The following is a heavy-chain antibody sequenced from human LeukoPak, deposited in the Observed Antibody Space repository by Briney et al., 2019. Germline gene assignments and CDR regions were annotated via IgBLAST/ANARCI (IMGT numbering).Heavy chain of an antibody. Sequence: SETLSLTCTVSGYSISSGYYWGWIRQPPGKGLEWIGSIYHSGSTYYNPSLKSRVTISVDTSKNQFSLKLSSVTAADTAVYYCARWGAYFDYWGQGTLVTVSS. CDR2: IYHSGST. CDR3: ARWGAYFDY. V-gene: IGHV4-38-2*02. D-gene: IGHD3-16*01. CDR1: GYSISSGYY. J-gene: IGHJ4*02.